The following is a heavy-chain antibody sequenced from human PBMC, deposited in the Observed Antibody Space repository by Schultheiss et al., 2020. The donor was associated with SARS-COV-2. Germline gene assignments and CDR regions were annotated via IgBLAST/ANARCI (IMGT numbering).Heavy chain of an antibody. CDR2: ISSGSSTI. V-gene: IGHV3-48*02. Sequence: LKISCAASGFIFSSYSMNWVRQAPGKGLEWVSYISSGSSTIYYADSVKGRFTISRDNAKNSLYLQMNSLRDEDTAVYYCARDESYYDSSGGGFDFWGQGTLVTVSS. J-gene: IGHJ4*02. D-gene: IGHD3-22*01. CDR1: GFIFSSYS. CDR3: ARDESYYDSSGGGFDF.